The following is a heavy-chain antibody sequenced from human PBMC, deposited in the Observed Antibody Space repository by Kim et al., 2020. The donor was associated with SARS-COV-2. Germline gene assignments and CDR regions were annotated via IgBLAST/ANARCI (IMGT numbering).Heavy chain of an antibody. Sequence: GESLKISCKGSGYSFTSYWIGWVRQMPGKGLEWMGIIYPGDSDTRYSPSFQGQVTISADKSISTAYLQWSSLKASDTAMYYCARPLSPYGSGSYSYPWGQGTLVTVSS. CDR1: GYSFTSYW. D-gene: IGHD3-10*01. CDR2: IYPGDSDT. J-gene: IGHJ5*02. V-gene: IGHV5-51*01. CDR3: ARPLSPYGSGSYSYP.